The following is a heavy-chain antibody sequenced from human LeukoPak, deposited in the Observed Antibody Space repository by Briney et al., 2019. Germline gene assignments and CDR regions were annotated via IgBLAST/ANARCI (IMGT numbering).Heavy chain of an antibody. CDR3: AKDPYVWGSYPNWFDP. CDR1: GFTVSSNS. V-gene: IGHV3-53*01. Sequence: GGSLRLSCTVSGFTVSSNSMSWVRQAPGKGLEWVSSIYSDNTHYSDSVKGRFTISRDNSKNTLYLQMNSLRAEDTAVYYCAKDPYVWGSYPNWFDPWGQGTLVTVSS. D-gene: IGHD3-16*01. CDR2: IYSDNT. J-gene: IGHJ5*02.